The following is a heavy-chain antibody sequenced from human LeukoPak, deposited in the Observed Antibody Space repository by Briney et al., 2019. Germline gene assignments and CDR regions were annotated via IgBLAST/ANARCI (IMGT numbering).Heavy chain of an antibody. D-gene: IGHD3-22*01. CDR3: AKAYYYDNSGYPNDY. J-gene: IGHJ4*02. Sequence: RGSLRLSCAASGFTFSSYAMSWVRQAPGRGLEWVSAISGSGGSTYYADSVKGRFTISRDNSKNTLYLQMNSLRAEDTAVYYCAKAYYYDNSGYPNDYWGQGTLVTVSS. V-gene: IGHV3-23*01. CDR1: GFTFSSYA. CDR2: ISGSGGST.